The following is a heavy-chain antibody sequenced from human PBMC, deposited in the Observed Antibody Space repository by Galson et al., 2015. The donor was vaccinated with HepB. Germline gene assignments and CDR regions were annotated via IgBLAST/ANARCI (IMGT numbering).Heavy chain of an antibody. CDR1: GFTFSSYG. J-gene: IGHJ3*02. V-gene: IGHV3-30*18. D-gene: IGHD1-1*01. CDR2: ISYDGSNK. CDR3: AKWSHNQDAFDI. Sequence: SLRLSCAASGFTFSSYGMHWVRQAPGKGLEWVAVISYDGSNKYYADSVKGRFTISRDNSKNTLYLQMNSLRAEDTAVYYCAKWSHNQDAFDIWGQGTMVTVSS.